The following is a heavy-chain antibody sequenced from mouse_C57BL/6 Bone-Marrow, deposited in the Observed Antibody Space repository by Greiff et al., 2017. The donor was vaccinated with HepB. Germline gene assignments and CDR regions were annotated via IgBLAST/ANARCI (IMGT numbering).Heavy chain of an antibody. Sequence: QVQLQQSGAELVKPGASVKISCKASGYAFSSYWMNWVKQRPGKGLEWIGQIYPGDGDTNYNGKLKGKATLTADKSSSTAYMQLSSLPSEDSAVYFCARVPANWDPSFDYWGQGTTLTVSS. D-gene: IGHD4-1*01. CDR3: ARVPANWDPSFDY. J-gene: IGHJ2*01. CDR1: GYAFSSYW. V-gene: IGHV1-80*01. CDR2: IYPGDGDT.